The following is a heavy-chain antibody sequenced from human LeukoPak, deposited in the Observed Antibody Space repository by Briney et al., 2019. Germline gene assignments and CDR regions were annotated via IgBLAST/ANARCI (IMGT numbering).Heavy chain of an antibody. V-gene: IGHV3-48*04. CDR1: GFTFSSYS. CDR2: ISSSSSTI. D-gene: IGHD4-17*01. J-gene: IGHJ4*02. Sequence: GGSLRLSCAASGFTFSSYSMNWVRQAPGKGLEWVSYISSSSSTIYYADSVKGRFTISRDNAKNSLYLQMNNLRAEDTAVYYCARENDYGDLNFDYWGQGTLVTLSS. CDR3: ARENDYGDLNFDY.